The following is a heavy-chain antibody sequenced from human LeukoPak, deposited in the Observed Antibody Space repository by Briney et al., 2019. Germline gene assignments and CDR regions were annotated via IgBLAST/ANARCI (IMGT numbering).Heavy chain of an antibody. CDR1: GFTFSSYA. CDR2: ISGSGGST. V-gene: IGHV3-23*01. Sequence: GGSLRLSCAASGFTFSSYAMSWVRQAPGKGLEWVSAISGSGGSTYYADSVKGRFTISRDNSKNTLYLQMNSLRAEDTAVYYCAKVRGIVVASYYFDYWGRGTLVTVSS. D-gene: IGHD6-19*01. CDR3: AKVRGIVVASYYFDY. J-gene: IGHJ4*02.